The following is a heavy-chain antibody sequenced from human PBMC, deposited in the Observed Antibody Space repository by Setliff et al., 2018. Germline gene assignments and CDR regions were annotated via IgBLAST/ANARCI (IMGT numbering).Heavy chain of an antibody. D-gene: IGHD1-26*01. CDR2: INHSGST. Sequence: PSETLSLTCAVSGGSISSSNWWSWVRQPPGKGLEWIGEINHSGSTNYNPSLKSRVTISVDTSKNQFSLKLSSVTAADTAVYYCARDRGSGSYFLRYFDYWGQGTLVTVSS. V-gene: IGHV4-4*02. CDR3: ARDRGSGSYFLRYFDY. J-gene: IGHJ4*02. CDR1: GGSISSSNW.